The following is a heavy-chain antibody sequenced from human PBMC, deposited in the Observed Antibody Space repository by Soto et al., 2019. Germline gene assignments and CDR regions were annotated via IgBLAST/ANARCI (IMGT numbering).Heavy chain of an antibody. CDR2: IYPGDSDT. V-gene: IGHV5-51*01. CDR3: ARPTYYDYVWGSYRYDAFDI. D-gene: IGHD3-16*02. J-gene: IGHJ3*02. Sequence: PGESLKISCKGSGYSFTSYWIGWVRQMPGKGLEWMGIIYPGDSDTRCSPSFQGQVTISADKSISTAYLQWSSLKASDTAMYYCARPTYYDYVWGSYRYDAFDIWGQGTMVTVSS. CDR1: GYSFTSYW.